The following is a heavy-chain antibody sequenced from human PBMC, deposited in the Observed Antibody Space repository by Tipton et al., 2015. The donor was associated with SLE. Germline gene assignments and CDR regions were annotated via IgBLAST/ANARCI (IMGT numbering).Heavy chain of an antibody. V-gene: IGHV4-59*12. Sequence: TLSLTCTVSGGSISSYYWSWIRQPPGKGLEWIGYMYHSGSTNYNPSLKSRVTISVDTSKNQFSLKLSSVTAADTAVYYCARGGGLAVAGTLAYWGQGTLVTVSS. D-gene: IGHD6-19*01. CDR1: GGSISSYY. J-gene: IGHJ4*02. CDR2: MYHSGST. CDR3: ARGGGLAVAGTLAY.